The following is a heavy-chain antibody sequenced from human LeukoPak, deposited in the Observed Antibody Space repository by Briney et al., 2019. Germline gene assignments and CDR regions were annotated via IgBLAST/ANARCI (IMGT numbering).Heavy chain of an antibody. Sequence: SETLSLTCTVSGGSISSTSYYWGWIRQPPGKGLEWIGSIYYSGSTYYNPSLKSRVTISVDTSKKQFSLKLSSVTAADTAVYYCARKPYYYESSEYWADAFDIWGQGTMVTVSS. J-gene: IGHJ3*02. V-gene: IGHV4-39*07. CDR3: ARKPYYYESSEYWADAFDI. D-gene: IGHD3-22*01. CDR1: GGSISSTSYY. CDR2: IYYSGST.